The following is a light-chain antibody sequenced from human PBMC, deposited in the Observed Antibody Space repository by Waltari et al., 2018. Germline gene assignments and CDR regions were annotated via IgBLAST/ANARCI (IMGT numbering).Light chain of an antibody. CDR1: SLRNSY. V-gene: IGLV3-19*01. CDR3: CSRDSSAFQLV. Sequence: SYELTQDPAVSVALGQTVKITCQGDSLRNSYATWYQQKPGQAPLPVIYGKNNRPSGSPSRFSCSSAGNTSSLTITGAQAEDAADYYCCSRDSSAFQLVFGRGTKLTVL. CDR2: GKN. J-gene: IGLJ2*01.